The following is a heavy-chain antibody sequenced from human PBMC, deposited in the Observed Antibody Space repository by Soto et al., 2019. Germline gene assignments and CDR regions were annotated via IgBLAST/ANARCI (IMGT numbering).Heavy chain of an antibody. CDR3: AKDRTVLRFLFY. J-gene: IGHJ4*02. Sequence: EVQLLEFGGGLVQPGGSLRLSCAASGFTFSSYAMSWVRQAPGKGLEWVSAISGSGGSTYYADSVKGRFTISRDNSKNTLYLQMNSLRAEDTAVYYCAKDRTVLRFLFYWGQGTLVTVSS. D-gene: IGHD3-3*01. V-gene: IGHV3-23*01. CDR2: ISGSGGST. CDR1: GFTFSSYA.